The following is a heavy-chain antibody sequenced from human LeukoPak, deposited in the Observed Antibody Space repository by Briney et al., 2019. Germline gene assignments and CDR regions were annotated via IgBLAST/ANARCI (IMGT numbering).Heavy chain of an antibody. J-gene: IGHJ4*02. CDR1: GFTFSSYA. CDR2: ISSSSSDI. CDR3: ARAAWRGYFFDY. D-gene: IGHD2/OR15-2a*01. V-gene: IGHV3-21*01. Sequence: RPGGSLRLSCAASGFTFSSYAMSWVRQAPGKGLEWVSSISSSSSDIHHADSVKGRFTISRDNAKTSLYLQMNSLRAGDTAVYYCARAAWRGYFFDYWGQGTLVTVSS.